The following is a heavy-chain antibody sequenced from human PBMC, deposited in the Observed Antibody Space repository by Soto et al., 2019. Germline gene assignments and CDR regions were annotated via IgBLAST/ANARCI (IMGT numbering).Heavy chain of an antibody. Sequence: QVQLRESGPGLVRPSQTLSLTCTVSGGSISSGSYSWSWIRQHPGKGLEWIGYIYYSGSTYNNPSLKSRVTIPLDTSKNQSPLTRSFVTAADTAVYFCAREGGDGVDYWGQGTLVTVSS. J-gene: IGHJ4*02. CDR3: AREGGDGVDY. CDR2: IYYSGST. D-gene: IGHD3-16*01. CDR1: GGSISSGSYS. V-gene: IGHV4-31*03.